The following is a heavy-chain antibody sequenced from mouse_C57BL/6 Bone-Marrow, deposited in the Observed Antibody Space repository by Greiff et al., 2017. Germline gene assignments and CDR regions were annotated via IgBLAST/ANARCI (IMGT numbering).Heavy chain of an antibody. Sequence: QVQLKESGPELVKPGASVKLSCKASGYTFTSYDINWVKQRPGQGLEWIGWIYPRDGSTKYNEKFKGKATLTVDTSSSTAYMELHSLTSEDSAVYFGARRPTVDYFDYWGQGTTLTVSS. V-gene: IGHV1-85*01. D-gene: IGHD1-1*01. CDR3: ARRPTVDYFDY. CDR1: GYTFTSYD. J-gene: IGHJ2*01. CDR2: IYPRDGST.